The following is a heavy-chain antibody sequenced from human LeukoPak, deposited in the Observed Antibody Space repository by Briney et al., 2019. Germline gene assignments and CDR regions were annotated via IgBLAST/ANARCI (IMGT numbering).Heavy chain of an antibody. J-gene: IGHJ4*02. CDR2: ITTSGGAK. CDR3: ARGGGSRGYYFDY. V-gene: IGHV3-48*01. Sequence: GGSLRLSCAASGFTFSSYSMNWVRQAPGKGLEWISYITTSGGAKNYVDSVKGRFTISRDNAKNSLYLQMNSLRAEDTAVYYCARGGGSRGYYFDYWGQGTPVTVSS. D-gene: IGHD6-13*01. CDR1: GFTFSSYS.